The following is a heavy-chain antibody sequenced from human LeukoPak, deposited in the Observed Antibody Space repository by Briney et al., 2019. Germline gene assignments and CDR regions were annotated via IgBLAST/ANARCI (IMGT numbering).Heavy chain of an antibody. J-gene: IGHJ4*02. Sequence: SETLSLTCTVSGGSISSSSYYWGWIRQPPGKGLEWIGSIYYSGSTYYNPSLKSRVTISVDTSKNQFSLKLSSVTAADTAVYYCARDAPGSGYDWGQGTLVTVSS. V-gene: IGHV4-39*07. D-gene: IGHD5-12*01. CDR1: GGSISSSSYY. CDR3: ARDAPGSGYD. CDR2: IYYSGST.